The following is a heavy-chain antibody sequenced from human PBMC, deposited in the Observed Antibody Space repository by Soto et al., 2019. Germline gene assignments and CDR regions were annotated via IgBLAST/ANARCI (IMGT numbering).Heavy chain of an antibody. Sequence: QAQLQESGPGLVRPSGTLSLTCTVSRFSVTNNKYWNWVRQSPGKALEWIGEIYHSGATYYNPSLSSRASLSMDKSKNPIYLNRTSVTAADPAVYYCARDSRYCTDRGCSIMRDAFDVWAPGTLVTVSS. CDR2: IYHSGAT. V-gene: IGHV4-4*02. CDR3: ARDSRYCTDRGCSIMRDAFDV. D-gene: IGHD2-15*01. J-gene: IGHJ3*01. CDR1: RFSVTNNKY.